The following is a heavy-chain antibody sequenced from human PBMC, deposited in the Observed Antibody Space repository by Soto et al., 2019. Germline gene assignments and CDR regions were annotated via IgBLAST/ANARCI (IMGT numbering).Heavy chain of an antibody. D-gene: IGHD2-15*01. CDR2: IYYSGST. J-gene: IGHJ4*02. Sequence: PSETLSLTCTVSGGSISSYYWSWIRQPPGKGLEWIGYIYYSGSTNYNPSLKSRVTISVDTSKNQFSLKLSSVTAADTAVYYCARAYGGYSDYWGQGALVTFSS. V-gene: IGHV4-59*01. CDR3: ARAYGGYSDY. CDR1: GGSISSYY.